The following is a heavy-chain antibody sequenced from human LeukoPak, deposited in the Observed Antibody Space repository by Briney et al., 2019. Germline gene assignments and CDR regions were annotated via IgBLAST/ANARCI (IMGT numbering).Heavy chain of an antibody. J-gene: IGHJ4*02. D-gene: IGHD1-26*01. CDR3: AGEPGSHAGAVPAY. CDR2: INSDGSSL. Sequence: GGSLRLACAASGFTFSSYWMHRVRQGPGKGLVWVSRINSDGSSLTYAASVEGRFTISRDNAKNTLYLQMNSLRAEDTAVYYCAGEPGSHAGAVPAYWGQGALVTVSS. V-gene: IGHV3-74*01. CDR1: GFTFSSYW.